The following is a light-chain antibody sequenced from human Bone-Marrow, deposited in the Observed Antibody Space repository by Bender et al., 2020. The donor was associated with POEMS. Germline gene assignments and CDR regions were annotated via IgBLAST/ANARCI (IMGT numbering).Light chain of an antibody. CDR2: DVI. V-gene: IGLV2-14*01. J-gene: IGLJ1*01. CDR1: SSDVGGYNS. CDR3: SSYTILSIFV. Sequence: QSALTQPASVSGSPGQSIIISCTGTSSDVGGYNSVSWYQQLPGKAPKLMIFDVINRPSGISNRFSGSKSGNTASLTISGLQAEDEADYYCSSYTILSIFVFGTGTKVTVL.